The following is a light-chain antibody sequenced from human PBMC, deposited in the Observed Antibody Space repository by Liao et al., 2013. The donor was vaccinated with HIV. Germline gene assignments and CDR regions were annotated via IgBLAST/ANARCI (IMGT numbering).Light chain of an antibody. CDR3: QVWDSDSDHFV. V-gene: IGLV3-1*01. CDR1: KLGDKY. Sequence: SYELSQPPSVSVSPGQTASITCSGDKLGDKYACWYHQKPGQSPVLVIYQDNKRPSGIPERFSGSNSGNTATLTISRVEVGDEADYYCQVWDSDSDHFVFGSGTKVTVL. J-gene: IGLJ1*01. CDR2: QDN.